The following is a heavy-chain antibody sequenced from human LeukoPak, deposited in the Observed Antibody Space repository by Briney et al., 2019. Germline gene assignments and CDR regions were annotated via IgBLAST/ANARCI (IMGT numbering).Heavy chain of an antibody. Sequence: SETLSLTCTVSGGSISSYYWSWIRQPAGKGLEWIGRIYTSGSTNYNPSLKSRVTMSVDTSKNQFSLKLSSVTAADTAVYYCASGATVPKGGYHYYYMDVWGKGTTVTVSS. V-gene: IGHV4-4*07. CDR2: IYTSGST. CDR1: GGSISSYY. J-gene: IGHJ6*03. D-gene: IGHD4-11*01. CDR3: ASGATVPKGGYHYYYMDV.